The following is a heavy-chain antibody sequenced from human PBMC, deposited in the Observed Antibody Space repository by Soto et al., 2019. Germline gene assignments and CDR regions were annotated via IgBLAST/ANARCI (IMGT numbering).Heavy chain of an antibody. Sequence: ASVKVSCKASGYTFTNYAMHWVRQAPGQRLEWMGWINADNGNTKYSQKLQGRVTMTRDTSTSTAYMELRSLRSDDTAVYYCARGGQWLVYDFDYWGQGTLVTISS. V-gene: IGHV1-3*01. CDR2: INADNGNT. CDR3: ARGGQWLVYDFDY. CDR1: GYTFTNYA. D-gene: IGHD6-19*01. J-gene: IGHJ4*02.